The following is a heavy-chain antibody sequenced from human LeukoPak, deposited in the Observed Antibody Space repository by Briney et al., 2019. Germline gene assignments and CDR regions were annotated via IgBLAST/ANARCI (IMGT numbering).Heavy chain of an antibody. J-gene: IGHJ4*02. Sequence: GGSLRLSCAASGFTFSSYAMSWVRQAPGKGLEWVSAISGSGGSTYYADSVKGRFTTSRDNSKNTLYLQMNSLRAEDTAVYYCAKDSGAPIPGTTHFDYWGQGTLVTVSS. CDR3: AKDSGAPIPGTTHFDY. D-gene: IGHD1-7*01. V-gene: IGHV3-23*01. CDR1: GFTFSSYA. CDR2: ISGSGGST.